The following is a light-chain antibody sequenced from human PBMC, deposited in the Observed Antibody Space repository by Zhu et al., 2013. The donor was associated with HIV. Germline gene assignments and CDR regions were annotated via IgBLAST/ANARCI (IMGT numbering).Light chain of an antibody. Sequence: DIQMTQSPSTLSTSVGDRVTITCRANQSITNLLAWYQQKPGKAPKLLIYGASTLESGVPSRFSGSGSGTEFTLTISSLQPDDFATYYCQQYNTFRTFGQGTKVDLK. CDR2: GAS. CDR1: QSITNL. V-gene: IGKV1-5*01. J-gene: IGKJ1*01. CDR3: QQYNTFRT.